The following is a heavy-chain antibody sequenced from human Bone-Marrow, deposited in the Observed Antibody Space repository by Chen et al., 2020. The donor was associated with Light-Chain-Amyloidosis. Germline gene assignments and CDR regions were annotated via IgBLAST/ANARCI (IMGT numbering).Heavy chain of an antibody. CDR2: IYYSGST. J-gene: IGHJ6*04. CDR1: GGSISSYY. CDR3: ARGRQTFGV. Sequence: QVQLQESGPGLVKPSETLSLTCTVSGGSISSYYWSWIRQPRGKGLEWIGYIYYSGSTNYNPSLKSRVTISVDTSKNQFSLKLSSVTAADTAVYYCARGRQTFGVWGKGTTVTVSS. D-gene: IGHD3-10*01. V-gene: IGHV4-59*01.